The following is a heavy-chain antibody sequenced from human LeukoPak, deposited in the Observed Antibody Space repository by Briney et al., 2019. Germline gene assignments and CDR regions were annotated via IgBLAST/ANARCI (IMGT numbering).Heavy chain of an antibody. J-gene: IGHJ4*02. CDR3: AKGRNYYDSSGYVDY. Sequence: GGSLRLSCAASGFTFSSYAMSWVRQAPGEGLEWVSAISGSGGSTYYADSVKGRFTISRDNSKNTLYLQMNSLRAEDTAVYYCAKGRNYYDSSGYVDYWGQGTLVTVSS. V-gene: IGHV3-23*01. CDR1: GFTFSSYA. CDR2: ISGSGGST. D-gene: IGHD3-22*01.